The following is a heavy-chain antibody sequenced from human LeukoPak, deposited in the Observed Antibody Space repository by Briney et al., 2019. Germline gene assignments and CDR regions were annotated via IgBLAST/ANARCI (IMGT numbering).Heavy chain of an antibody. CDR3: ARASIVGATTAGY. J-gene: IGHJ4*02. CDR2: INPNRGGT. V-gene: IGHV1-2*02. D-gene: IGHD1-26*01. Sequence: ASVKVSRKASGYTFTGYYMHWVRQAPGQGLEWMGWINPNRGGTNYAQKFQGRVTMTRDTSISTAYMELSRLRSDDTAVYYCARASIVGATTAGYWGQGTLVTVSS. CDR1: GYTFTGYY.